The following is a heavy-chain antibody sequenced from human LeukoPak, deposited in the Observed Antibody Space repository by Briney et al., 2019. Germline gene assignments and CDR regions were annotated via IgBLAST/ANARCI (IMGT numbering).Heavy chain of an antibody. CDR1: GFTFSSYS. CDR3: ARDFSSSRYRLNWFDP. D-gene: IGHD6-13*01. Sequence: GGSLRLSCAASGFTFSSYSMNWVRQAPGKGLEWVSSISSSSSYIYYADSVKGRFTISRDNAKNSLYLQMNSLRAEDTAVYYCARDFSSSRYRLNWFDPWGQGTLVTVSS. V-gene: IGHV3-21*01. CDR2: ISSSSSYI. J-gene: IGHJ5*02.